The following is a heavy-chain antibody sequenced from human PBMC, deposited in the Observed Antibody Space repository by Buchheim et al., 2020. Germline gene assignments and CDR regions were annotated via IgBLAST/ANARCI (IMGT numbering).Heavy chain of an antibody. Sequence: QLQLQESGPGLVKPSETLSLTCNVSGGSISSSSFYWGWMRQPPGKGLEWIGSLYNSGSTYYNSSPKSRVTISVQTSKNQFSLRLTSVTAADTAVYYCASGWNAIDYWGQGTL. D-gene: IGHD1-1*01. CDR3: ASGWNAIDY. CDR1: GGSISSSSFY. V-gene: IGHV4-39*01. CDR2: LYNSGST. J-gene: IGHJ4*02.